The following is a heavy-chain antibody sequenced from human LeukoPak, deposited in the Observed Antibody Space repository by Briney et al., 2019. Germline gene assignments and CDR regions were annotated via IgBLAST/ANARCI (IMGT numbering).Heavy chain of an antibody. V-gene: IGHV4-59*01. J-gene: IGHJ3*02. CDR3: ARDLYDSSGGAFDI. D-gene: IGHD3-22*01. Sequence: SETLSLTCTVSGGSISSSYWSWIRQPPGKGLEWIGYIYYSGSTNYNPSLKSRVTISVDTSKNQFSLKLSSVTAADTAVYYCARDLYDSSGGAFDIWGQGTMVTVSS. CDR1: GGSISSSY. CDR2: IYYSGST.